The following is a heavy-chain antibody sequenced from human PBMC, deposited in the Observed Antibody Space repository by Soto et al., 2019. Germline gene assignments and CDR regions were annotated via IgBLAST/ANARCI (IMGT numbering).Heavy chain of an antibody. CDR1: GYTFTSYG. Sequence: ASVKVSCKASGYTFTSYGISWVRQAPGQGLEWMGWISAYNGNTNYAQKLQGRVTMTTDTSTSTAYMELRSLRSDDTAVYYCASYLIAVAGQLDRKDAFDIWGQGTMVTVSS. CDR2: ISAYNGNT. J-gene: IGHJ3*02. D-gene: IGHD6-19*01. CDR3: ASYLIAVAGQLDRKDAFDI. V-gene: IGHV1-18*01.